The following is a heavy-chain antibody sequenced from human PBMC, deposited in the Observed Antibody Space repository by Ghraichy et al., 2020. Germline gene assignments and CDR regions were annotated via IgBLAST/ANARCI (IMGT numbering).Heavy chain of an antibody. V-gene: IGHV3-21*01. CDR1: GLMFSPNT. J-gene: IGHJ6*02. D-gene: IGHD6-19*01. CDR2: ISSSTRYI. CDR3: SRGGGAGTPVLYHMDV. Sequence: GGSLRLSCVASGLMFSPNTMNWVRQAPGTGLELVSSISSSTRYIYYADSVKGRFTISRDNAQNSLYLQMNSLRAEDTAVYYCSRGGGAGTPVLYHMDVWGLGTTFTVSS.